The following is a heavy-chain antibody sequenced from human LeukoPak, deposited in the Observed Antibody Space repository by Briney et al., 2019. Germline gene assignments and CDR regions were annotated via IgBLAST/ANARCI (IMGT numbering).Heavy chain of an antibody. CDR3: ARPDCGGDCYSKYYFDY. CDR2: LNPSGGSS. V-gene: IGHV1-46*01. Sequence: GASVKVSCKASGYTVTSYYMHWVRQAPGQGLEWMAILNPSGGSSNYAQKFQGRATLTRATSTGTVFMELSSLRSEDTAVYYCARPDCGGDCYSKYYFDYWGQGTLVTVSS. J-gene: IGHJ4*02. D-gene: IGHD2-21*02. CDR1: GYTVTSYY.